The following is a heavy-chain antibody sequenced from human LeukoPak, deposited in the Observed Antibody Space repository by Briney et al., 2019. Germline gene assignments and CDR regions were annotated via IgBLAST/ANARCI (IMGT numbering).Heavy chain of an antibody. J-gene: IGHJ4*02. Sequence: SETLSLTCTVSGGSIRSYSWSWIRQPAGKGLEWIGHIFTSGNTNYNPSLKSRVTISVDRSKNQFSLKLSSVTAADTAVYYCARDRSGSYYNKWGQGTLVTVSS. D-gene: IGHD1-26*01. CDR2: IFTSGNT. V-gene: IGHV4-4*07. CDR3: ARDRSGSYYNK. CDR1: GGSIRSYS.